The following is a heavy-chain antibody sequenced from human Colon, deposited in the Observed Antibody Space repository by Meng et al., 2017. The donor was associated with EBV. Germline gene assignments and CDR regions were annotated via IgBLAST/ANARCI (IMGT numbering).Heavy chain of an antibody. Sequence: EVQLLESGGGLEQPGGSLRRSWAASGFTFSSYAMSWARQAPGKGLEWVSTISGSGSSTFYADSVKGRFTISRDNSKNTLYLQMNSLRAEDTAVYYCVKRLFGSGTYPFAYWGQGTLVTVSS. D-gene: IGHD3-10*01. J-gene: IGHJ4*02. CDR3: VKRLFGSGTYPFAY. CDR1: GFTFSSYA. V-gene: IGHV3-23*01. CDR2: ISGSGSST.